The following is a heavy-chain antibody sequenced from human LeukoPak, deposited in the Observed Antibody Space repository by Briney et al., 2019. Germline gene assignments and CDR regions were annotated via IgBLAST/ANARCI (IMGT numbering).Heavy chain of an antibody. CDR1: GFTFSSYA. V-gene: IGHV3-23*01. D-gene: IGHD1-14*01. CDR2: ISGGSEAT. CDR3: AKESPYTSPRKYFFDY. J-gene: IGHJ4*02. Sequence: PGGSLRLSCAASGFTFSSYAMSWVAQAPGRGLGWVSAISGGSEATYYADSVKGRFAISRDNSWNTLFLQMNSLRADDTAVYYCAKESPYTSPRKYFFDYWGQGTRVTVSS.